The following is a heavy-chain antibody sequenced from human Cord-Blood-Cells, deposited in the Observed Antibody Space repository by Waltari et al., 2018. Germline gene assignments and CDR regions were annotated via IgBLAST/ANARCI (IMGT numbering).Heavy chain of an antibody. CDR3: ARDYCSSTSCYDY. CDR1: GYSISSGYY. J-gene: IGHJ4*02. CDR2: IYHSGST. Sequence: QVQLQESGPGLVKPSETLSLTCAVSGYSISSGYYWGWIRQPPGKGLAWIGSIYHSGSTYYNPSLKSRVTISVDTSKNQFSLKLSSVTAADTAVYYCARDYCSSTSCYDYWGQGTLVTVSS. D-gene: IGHD2-2*01. V-gene: IGHV4-38-2*02.